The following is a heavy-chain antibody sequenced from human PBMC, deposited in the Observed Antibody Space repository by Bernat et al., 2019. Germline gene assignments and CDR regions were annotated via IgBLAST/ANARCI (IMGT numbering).Heavy chain of an antibody. CDR1: GFTFSSYS. D-gene: IGHD5-12*01. J-gene: IGHJ5*02. Sequence: EVQLVESGGGLVKPGGSLRLSCAASGFTFSSYSMNWVRQAPGKGLEWVSSISSSSYIYYADSVKGRFTISRDNAKNSLYLQMNSLRAEDTAVYYCAREGRGYSGYDSGSWGQGTLVTVSS. V-gene: IGHV3-21*01. CDR2: ISSSSYI. CDR3: AREGRGYSGYDSGS.